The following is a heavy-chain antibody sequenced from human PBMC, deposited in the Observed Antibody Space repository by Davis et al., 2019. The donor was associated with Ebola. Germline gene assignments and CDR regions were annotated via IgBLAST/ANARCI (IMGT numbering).Heavy chain of an antibody. CDR2: ISSNSTNK. J-gene: IGHJ4*02. D-gene: IGHD3-22*01. Sequence: GESLKISCAASGFTFSDYYMSWIRQAPGKGPECVSYISSNSTNKKYADSVKGRFTISRDDAKNSLYLQMNSLRAEDTAVYYCAREAYYYDSTGYYYDIPDLFDYWGQGTLVTVSS. V-gene: IGHV3-11*06. CDR3: AREAYYYDSTGYYYDIPDLFDY. CDR1: GFTFSDYY.